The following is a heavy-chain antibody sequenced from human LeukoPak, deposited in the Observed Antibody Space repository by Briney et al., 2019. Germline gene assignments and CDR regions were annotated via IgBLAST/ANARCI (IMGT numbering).Heavy chain of an antibody. V-gene: IGHV4-30-2*01. CDR1: GGSISSGGYY. Sequence: SQTLSLTCTVSGGSISSGGYYWSWIRQPSGKGLEWIGYIYHSGSTYYNPSLKSRVTISVDRSKNQFSLKLSSVTAADTAVYYCASVIVGATGNYFDYWGQGTLVTVSS. D-gene: IGHD1-26*01. CDR2: IYHSGST. J-gene: IGHJ4*02. CDR3: ASVIVGATGNYFDY.